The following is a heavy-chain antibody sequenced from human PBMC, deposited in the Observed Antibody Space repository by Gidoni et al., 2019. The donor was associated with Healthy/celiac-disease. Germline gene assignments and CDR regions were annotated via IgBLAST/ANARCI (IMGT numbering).Heavy chain of an antibody. Sequence: GRSLRLSCAASGFTFDDYAMHWVRQAPGKGLEWVSGISWNSGSIGYADSVKGRFTISRDNAKNSLYLQMNSLRAEDTALYYCAKDSRRELPPNGRFDPWGQGTLVTVSS. D-gene: IGHD1-26*01. V-gene: IGHV3-9*01. CDR1: GFTFDDYA. CDR2: ISWNSGSI. J-gene: IGHJ5*02. CDR3: AKDSRRELPPNGRFDP.